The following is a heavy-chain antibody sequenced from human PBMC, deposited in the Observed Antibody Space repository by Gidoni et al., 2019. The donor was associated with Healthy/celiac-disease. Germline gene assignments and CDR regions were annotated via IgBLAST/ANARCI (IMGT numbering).Heavy chain of an antibody. CDR3: AAVDYYDSSGYLVPGAFDI. D-gene: IGHD3-22*01. V-gene: IGHV1-58*02. CDR2: IVVGSGNT. J-gene: IGHJ3*02. Sequence: QMQLVQSGPEVKKPGTSVKVSCKASGFTFTSSVMQWVRQARGQRLEWIGWIVVGSGNTNYAQKFQERVTITRDMSTSTAYMELSSLRSEDTAVYYCAAVDYYDSSGYLVPGAFDIWGQGTMVTVSS. CDR1: GFTFTSSV.